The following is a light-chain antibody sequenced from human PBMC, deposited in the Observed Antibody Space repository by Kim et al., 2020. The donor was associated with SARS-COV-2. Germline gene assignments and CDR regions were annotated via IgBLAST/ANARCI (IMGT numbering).Light chain of an antibody. Sequence: SSFIGTRNNIGAYNLVSCYQKPPGTAPILMIYDVDKWPAGVPVRFSGTTSANTASLTISGLQADDEADYYCCSYARGSIYVFGTGTKVTVL. V-gene: IGLV2-11*03. CDR3: CSYARGSIYV. CDR2: DVD. J-gene: IGLJ1*01. CDR1: RNNIGAYNL.